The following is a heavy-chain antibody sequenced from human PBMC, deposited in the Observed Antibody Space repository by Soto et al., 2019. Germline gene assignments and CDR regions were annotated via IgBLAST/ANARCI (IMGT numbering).Heavy chain of an antibody. CDR3: ARDYGDYGGRPGYYYGMDG. D-gene: IGHD4-17*01. Sequence: GGSLRLSCAASGFTFSSYGMHWVRQAPGKGLEWVAVISYDGSNKYYADSVKGRFTISRDDSKSTLYLQMNSLRAEDTAVYYCARDYGDYGGRPGYYYGMDGWGQGTTVTVAS. V-gene: IGHV3-30*03. CDR2: ISYDGSNK. CDR1: GFTFSSYG. J-gene: IGHJ6*02.